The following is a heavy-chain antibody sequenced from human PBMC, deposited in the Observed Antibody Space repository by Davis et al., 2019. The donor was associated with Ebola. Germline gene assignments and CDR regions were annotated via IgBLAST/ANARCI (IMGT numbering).Heavy chain of an antibody. D-gene: IGHD1-26*01. Sequence: SETLSLTCTVSGGSISSYYWSWIRQPPGKGLEWIGYIYYSGSTNYNPSLKSRVTISVDTSKNQFSLKLSSVTAADTAVYYCARPSGTYYHYFDYWGQGTLVTVSS. CDR3: ARPSGTYYHYFDY. CDR1: GGSISSYY. V-gene: IGHV4-59*08. J-gene: IGHJ4*02. CDR2: IYYSGST.